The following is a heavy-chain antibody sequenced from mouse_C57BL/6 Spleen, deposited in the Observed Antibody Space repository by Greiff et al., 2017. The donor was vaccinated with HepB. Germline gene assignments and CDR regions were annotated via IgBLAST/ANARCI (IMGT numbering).Heavy chain of an antibody. J-gene: IGHJ2*01. Sequence: QVHVKQPGAELVKPGASVKLSCKASGYTFTSYWMQWVKQRPGQGLEWIGEIDPSDSYTNYNQKFKGKATLTVDTSSSTAYMQLSSLTSEDSAVYYCARRQLRLHYFDYWGQGTTLTVSS. D-gene: IGHD3-2*02. V-gene: IGHV1-50*01. CDR3: ARRQLRLHYFDY. CDR2: IDPSDSYT. CDR1: GYTFTSYW.